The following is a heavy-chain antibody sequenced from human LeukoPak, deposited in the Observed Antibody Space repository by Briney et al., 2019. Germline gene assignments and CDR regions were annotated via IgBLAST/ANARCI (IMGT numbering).Heavy chain of an antibody. V-gene: IGHV3-23*01. CDR2: ISGSGDST. Sequence: GGSLRLSCAASGFTFSSYAMSWVRQAPGKWLEWVSGISGSGDSTYYADSVKGRFTISRDNSKNTLYLLMNSLRAEDTAVYYCAKVRGLYSGSYVLDYSGQGTLVTVSS. CDR3: AKVRGLYSGSYVLDY. CDR1: GFTFSSYA. J-gene: IGHJ4*02. D-gene: IGHD1-26*01.